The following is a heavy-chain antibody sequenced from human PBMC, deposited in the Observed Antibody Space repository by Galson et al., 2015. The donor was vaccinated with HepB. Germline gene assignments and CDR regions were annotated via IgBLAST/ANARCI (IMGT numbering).Heavy chain of an antibody. D-gene: IGHD5-24*01. Sequence: QSGAEVKKPGESLRISCKGSGYSFTSYWISWVRQMPGKGLEWMGRIDPSDSYTNYSPSFQGHVTISADKSISTAYLQWSSLKASDTAMYYCARRCVRARDGYTYDGCFDYWGQGTLVTVSS. CDR3: ARRCVRARDGYTYDGCFDY. CDR2: IDPSDSYT. V-gene: IGHV5-10-1*01. CDR1: GYSFTSYW. J-gene: IGHJ4*02.